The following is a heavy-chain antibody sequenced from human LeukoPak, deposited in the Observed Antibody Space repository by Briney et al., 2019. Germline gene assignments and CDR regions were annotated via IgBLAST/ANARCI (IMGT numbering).Heavy chain of an antibody. CDR3: ARHASSWSFDY. V-gene: IGHV5-51*01. CDR2: IYPGDSHT. D-gene: IGHD6-13*01. Sequence: GESLKISCKGSGXSFASYWIGWVRQMPGKGMEWMGIIYPGDSHTRYSPSFQGQVTISADKSISTAYLQWSSLKASDTAMYYCARHASSWSFDYWGQGTLVTVSS. J-gene: IGHJ4*02. CDR1: GXSFASYW.